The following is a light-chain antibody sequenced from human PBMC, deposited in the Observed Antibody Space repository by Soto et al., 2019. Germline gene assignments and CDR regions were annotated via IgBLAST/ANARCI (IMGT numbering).Light chain of an antibody. Sequence: DIQMTQSPSSLSASVGYRVTVTCRASQSIDTYLNWYQQRPGQAPKILIYVASTLQSGVPSRFSGRGSGTHFTLTISSLQPEDFATNYCQQNQDIPPSFGQGTRVERK. CDR3: QQNQDIPPS. V-gene: IGKV1-39*01. CDR1: QSIDTY. J-gene: IGKJ1*01. CDR2: VAS.